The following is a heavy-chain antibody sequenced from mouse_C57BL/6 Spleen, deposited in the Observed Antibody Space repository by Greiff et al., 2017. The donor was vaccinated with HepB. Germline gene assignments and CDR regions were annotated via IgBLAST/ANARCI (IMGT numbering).Heavy chain of an antibody. D-gene: IGHD1-1*01. CDR2: INPYHGGT. CDR1: GYTFTDYY. V-gene: IGHV1-19*01. CDR3: ARGGYYGSSHWYFDV. J-gene: IGHJ1*03. Sequence: EVQLQQSGPVLVKPGASVKMSCKASGYTFTDYYMNWVKQSHGKSLEWIGVINPYHGGTSYNQKFKGKATLTVDKSSSTAYMELNSLTSEDSAVYYCARGGYYGSSHWYFDVWGTGTTVTVSS.